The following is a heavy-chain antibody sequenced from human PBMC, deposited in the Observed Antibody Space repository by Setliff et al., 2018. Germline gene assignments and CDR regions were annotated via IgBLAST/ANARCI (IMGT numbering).Heavy chain of an antibody. J-gene: IGHJ4*02. CDR3: ARGGTYRYFDY. CDR2: VYYSGAA. Sequence: SETLSLTCSVSGDSISAASIMAWIRQPPGKGLEFIGYVYYSGAAKYDPSLKSRVTMSVDTSKTQFSLKLNSMTTADTAVYYCARGGTYRYFDYWGQGTRVTVSS. CDR1: GDSISAAS. V-gene: IGHV4-59*01.